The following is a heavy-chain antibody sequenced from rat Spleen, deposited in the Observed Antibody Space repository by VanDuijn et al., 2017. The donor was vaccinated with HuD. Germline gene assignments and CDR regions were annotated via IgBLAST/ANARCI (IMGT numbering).Heavy chain of an antibody. CDR2: IKSGGIT. CDR1: GFSLTDFS. D-gene: IGHD1-11*01. CDR3: TINYGGYSDY. V-gene: IGHV2-19*01. Sequence: QVQLWESGPGLVQPSQTLSLTCTVSGFSLTDFSVHWVRQPPGKGLEWMGRIKSGGITDYSSALKSRLSISRDTSKNQVFLKMNSLQAEDTAIYFCTINYGGYSDYWGQGVMVTVSS. J-gene: IGHJ2*01.